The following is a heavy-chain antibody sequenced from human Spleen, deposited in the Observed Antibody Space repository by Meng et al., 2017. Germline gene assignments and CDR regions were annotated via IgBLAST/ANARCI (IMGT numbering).Heavy chain of an antibody. J-gene: IGHJ4*02. D-gene: IGHD3-10*01. CDR1: GGSFSGYY. V-gene: IGHV4-34*01. Sequence: SETLSLTCAVYGGSFSGYYWSWIRQPPGKGLEWIGEINHSGSTNYNPSLKSRVTISVDTSKNQFSLKLSSVTAADTAVYYCAKDRLDVLLRFGELPDWGPGTLVTVSS. CDR3: AKDRLDVLLRFGELPD. CDR2: INHSGST.